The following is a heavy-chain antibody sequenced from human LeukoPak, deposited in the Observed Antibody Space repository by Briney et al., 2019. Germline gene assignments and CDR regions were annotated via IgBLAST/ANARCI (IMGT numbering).Heavy chain of an antibody. J-gene: IGHJ4*02. CDR1: GFSVSSTY. Sequence: PGGSLRLSCAASGFSVSSTYLTWVRQAPGKGLEWVSAISGSGGSTYYADSVKGRFTISRDNSKNTLYLQMNSLRAEDTAVYYCAKDQLIVVVRYYFDYWGQGTLVTVSS. D-gene: IGHD3-22*01. V-gene: IGHV3-23*01. CDR3: AKDQLIVVVRYYFDY. CDR2: ISGSGGST.